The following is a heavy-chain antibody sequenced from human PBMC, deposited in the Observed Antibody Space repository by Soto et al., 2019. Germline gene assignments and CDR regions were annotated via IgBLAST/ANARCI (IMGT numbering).Heavy chain of an antibody. CDR2: ISYDGSNK. V-gene: IGHV3-30*18. D-gene: IGHD6-13*01. J-gene: IGHJ6*03. CDR1: GFTFSSYG. Sequence: ESGGGVVQPGRSLRLSCAASGFTFSSYGMHWVRQAPGKGLEWVAVISYDGSNKYYADSVKGRFTISRDNSKNTLYLQMNSLRAEDTAVYYCAKSGSWYYYYYYMDVWGKGTTVTVSS. CDR3: AKSGSWYYYYYYMDV.